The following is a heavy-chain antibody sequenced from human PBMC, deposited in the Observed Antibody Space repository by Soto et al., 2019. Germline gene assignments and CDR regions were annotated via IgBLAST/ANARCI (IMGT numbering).Heavy chain of an antibody. CDR2: ISPTDGTT. CDR1: GYTFTDYF. CDR3: ARSAT. Sequence: QVQLVQSGAEVKKPGASVKVSCQASGYTFTDYFIHWVRQAPGQGVEWMGIISPTDGTTSYAQNFQGRVTMTTDTSTSTAYMELRSLRSDDTAVYYCARSATWGQGTLVTVSS. V-gene: IGHV1-46*01. J-gene: IGHJ5*02.